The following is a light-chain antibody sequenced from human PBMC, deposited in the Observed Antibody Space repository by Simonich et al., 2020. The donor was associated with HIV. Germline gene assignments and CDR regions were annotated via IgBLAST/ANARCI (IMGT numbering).Light chain of an antibody. V-gene: IGLV2-14*03. CDR3: TSYTSSSTWV. CDR2: DVS. Sequence: QSALTQPASVSGSPGQSITIPCTGTSSDVGAYKFVSWYQQHPGKAPKLLIYDVSQRPSGVSNHFSGSKSGNTASLTISGLQAEDESDYYCTSYTSSSTWVFGGGTKLTVL. CDR1: SSDVGAYKF. J-gene: IGLJ3*02.